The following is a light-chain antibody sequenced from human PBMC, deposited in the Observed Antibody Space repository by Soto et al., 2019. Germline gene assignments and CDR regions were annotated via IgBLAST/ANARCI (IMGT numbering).Light chain of an antibody. CDR2: AAS. V-gene: IGKV1-12*01. Sequence: QMTQSPSSVSASVEDTVTITCRASQGIGSWLARSPPTKCQAPQLLVYAASTLHSGVPPRFSGGGSGTDFSLPFSRLEPEDFEAYYCQQDCDCPRTFGQGTKVDIK. CDR1: QGIGSW. CDR3: QQDCDCPRT. J-gene: IGKJ1*01.